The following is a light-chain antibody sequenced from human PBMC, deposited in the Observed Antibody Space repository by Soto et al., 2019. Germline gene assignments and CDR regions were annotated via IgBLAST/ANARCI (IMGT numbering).Light chain of an antibody. CDR2: DAS. CDR3: QQYNSYRA. CDR1: QSISSW. V-gene: IGKV1-5*01. Sequence: DIQMTQSPSTLSASVGDRVTITCRASQSISSWLAWYQQKPGKAPKLLIYDASSLESGVPSRFSGSGSGTEFTLTISSLQPDDSATYYSQQYNSYRAFGQGTKV. J-gene: IGKJ1*01.